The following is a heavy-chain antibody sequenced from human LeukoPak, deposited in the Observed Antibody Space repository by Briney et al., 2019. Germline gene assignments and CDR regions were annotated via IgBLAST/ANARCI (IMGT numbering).Heavy chain of an antibody. Sequence: GGSLRLSCAASGFTFSSYSMNWVRQAPGKGLEWVSSISSSSSYIYYADSVKGRFTISRDNAKNSLYLQMNSLRAEDTAVYYCAKTWWGILPHDAFDIWGQGTMVTVSS. V-gene: IGHV3-21*04. J-gene: IGHJ3*02. CDR2: ISSSSSYI. CDR1: GFTFSSYS. CDR3: AKTWWGILPHDAFDI. D-gene: IGHD2-15*01.